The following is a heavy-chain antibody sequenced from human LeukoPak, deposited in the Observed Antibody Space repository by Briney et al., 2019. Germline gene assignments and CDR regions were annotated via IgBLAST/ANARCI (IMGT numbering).Heavy chain of an antibody. D-gene: IGHD3-3*01. CDR1: GGSISSGDYY. V-gene: IGHV4-30-4*08. J-gene: IGHJ5*02. Sequence: SETLSLTCTVSGGSISSGDYYWSWIRQPPGKGPEWIGYIYYSGSTYYNPSLKSRVTISVDTSKNQFSLKLSSVTAADTAVYYCAREDFWSGLQFDPWGQGTLVTVSS. CDR2: IYYSGST. CDR3: AREDFWSGLQFDP.